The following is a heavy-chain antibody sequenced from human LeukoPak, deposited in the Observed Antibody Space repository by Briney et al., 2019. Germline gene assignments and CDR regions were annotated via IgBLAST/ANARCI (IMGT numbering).Heavy chain of an antibody. Sequence: SDTLSLTCSVFVGSISNYYWSWIRLPPGKGLECIGDIYYRGCTNYNPSLKSRFTISIDTSKNRFSLRLSSVTAADTAVYYCARDAYGSYYNKMAPEDWYFDVWGRGSPVTVSS. J-gene: IGHJ2*01. V-gene: IGHV4-59*12. D-gene: IGHD3-10*01. CDR2: IYYRGCT. CDR3: ARDAYGSYYNKMAPEDWYFDV. CDR1: VGSISNYY.